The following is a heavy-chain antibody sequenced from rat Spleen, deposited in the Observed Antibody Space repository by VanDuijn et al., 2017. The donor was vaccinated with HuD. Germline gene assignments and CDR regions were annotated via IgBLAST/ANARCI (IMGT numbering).Heavy chain of an antibody. J-gene: IGHJ4*01. V-gene: IGHV2-15*01. CDR2: IWSGGNT. Sequence: QVQLKESGPGLVQPSQTLSLTCTVSGFSLASNSVSWVRQPPGKGLEWMGAIWSGGNTDYNSALKSRLSISRDTSKSQVFLKMSSLQTEDTATYYCAREPLGYYGYDVMDAWGQGASVTVSS. D-gene: IGHD1-7*01. CDR3: AREPLGYYGYDVMDA. CDR1: GFSLASNS.